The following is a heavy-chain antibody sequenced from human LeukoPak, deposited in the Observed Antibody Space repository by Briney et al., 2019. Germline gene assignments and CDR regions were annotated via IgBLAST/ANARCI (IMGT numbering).Heavy chain of an antibody. Sequence: GGSLRLSCAASGFTFSSFAMSWVRQTPGKGLEWVSTFSGSGGSTYYADSVKGRFSISRDNSKNTLYLQMNSLRAEDTAAYYCARSGLNRFDYWGQGTLVTVSS. J-gene: IGHJ4*02. CDR1: GFTFSSFA. D-gene: IGHD2-15*01. CDR2: FSGSGGST. V-gene: IGHV3-23*01. CDR3: ARSGLNRFDY.